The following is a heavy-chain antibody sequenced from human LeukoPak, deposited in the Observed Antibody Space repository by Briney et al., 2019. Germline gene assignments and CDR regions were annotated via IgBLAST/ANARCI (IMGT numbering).Heavy chain of an antibody. CDR3: AKGDYDYGGFDP. D-gene: IGHD3-3*01. J-gene: IGHJ5*02. CDR2: IWYDGSNK. CDR1: GFTFSSYG. V-gene: IGHV3-33*06. Sequence: PGRSLRLSCAASGFTFSSYGMHGVRQAPGKGLEGVAVIWYDGSNKYYADSVRGRFTISRDNSKNTLYLQMNSLRAEDTAVYYCAKGDYDYGGFDPWGQGTLVTVSS.